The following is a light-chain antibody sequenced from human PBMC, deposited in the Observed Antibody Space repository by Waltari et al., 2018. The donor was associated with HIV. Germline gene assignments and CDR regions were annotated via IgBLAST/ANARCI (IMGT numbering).Light chain of an antibody. V-gene: IGLV1-40*01. CDR3: QSYDRSLSASVV. CDR1: SPNLGADSD. Sequence: QSVLTQPPSVSGAPGQRVTISCTGGSPNLGADSDVHRYQQIPGTAPKLLISGNKNRPSGVPDRFSASKSGASASLAITGLQAEDEADYFCQSYDRSLSASVVFGGGTKLTVL. CDR2: GNK. J-gene: IGLJ2*01.